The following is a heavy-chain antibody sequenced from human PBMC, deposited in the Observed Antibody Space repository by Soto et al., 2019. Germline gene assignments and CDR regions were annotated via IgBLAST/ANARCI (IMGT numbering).Heavy chain of an antibody. V-gene: IGHV1-24*01. CDR1: GYTLTELS. D-gene: IGHD3-10*01. CDR2: FDPEDGET. CDR3: ARAVRPDGWFDP. Sequence: GASVKVSCKVSGYTLTELSMHWVLQAPGKGLEWMGGFDPEDGETIYAQKFQGRVTMTEDTSTDTAYMELSRLRSDDTAVYYCARAVRPDGWFDPWGQGTLVTVSS. J-gene: IGHJ5*02.